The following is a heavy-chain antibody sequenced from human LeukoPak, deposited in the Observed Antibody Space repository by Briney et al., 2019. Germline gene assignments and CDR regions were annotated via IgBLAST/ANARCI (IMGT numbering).Heavy chain of an antibody. CDR3: ARDPGASIQHHYFDY. D-gene: IGHD5-18*01. CDR2: IRYDGSNK. V-gene: IGHV3-30*02. Sequence: PGGALRLSCAASGFTYSSYGMHWVLQAPGKELEWVAFIRYDGSNKYYADSVKGRFTISRDNSKNTLYLQMNSLRAEDTAVYYCARDPGASIQHHYFDYWGQGTLVTVSS. CDR1: GFTYSSYG. J-gene: IGHJ4*02.